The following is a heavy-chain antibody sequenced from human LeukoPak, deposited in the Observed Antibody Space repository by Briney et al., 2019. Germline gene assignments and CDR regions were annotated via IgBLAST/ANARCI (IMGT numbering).Heavy chain of an antibody. CDR2: ISYDGSNK. J-gene: IGHJ6*02. CDR1: GFTFSSYG. CDR3: ARDRSGGAVAGTLYGMDV. V-gene: IGHV3-30*19. Sequence: GGSLRLSYAASGFTFSSYGMHWVRQAPGKGLEWVAVISYDGSNKYYADSVKGRFTISRDNSKNTLYLQMNSLRAEDTAVYYCARDRSGGAVAGTLYGMDVWGQGTTVTVSS. D-gene: IGHD6-19*01.